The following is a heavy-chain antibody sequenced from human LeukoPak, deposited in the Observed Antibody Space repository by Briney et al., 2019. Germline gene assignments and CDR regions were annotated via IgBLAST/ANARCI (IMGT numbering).Heavy chain of an antibody. V-gene: IGHV3-23*01. CDR2: IFPSGGEI. D-gene: IGHD1-26*01. J-gene: IGHJ6*03. Sequence: GGSLRLSCEASGFTFSTFAMIWVRQPPGKGLEWVSSIFPSGGEIHYADSVRGRFTISRDNSKNTLYLQMNSLRAEDTAVYYCAGYGGSYPYYMDVWGKGTTVTISS. CDR3: AGYGGSYPYYMDV. CDR1: GFTFSTFA.